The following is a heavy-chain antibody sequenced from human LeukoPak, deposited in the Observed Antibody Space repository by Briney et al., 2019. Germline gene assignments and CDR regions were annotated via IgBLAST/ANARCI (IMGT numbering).Heavy chain of an antibody. CDR1: GFTVSGKY. Sequence: GGSLRLSCAASGFTVSGKYMTWVRQAPGKGLEWVSVIYSGGSTFYAGSLEGRFTISRDNSKNTLYLQMNSLRAENTAVYYCAATTLITMVRRVITTGYMDIWGKGTTVTVSS. CDR2: IYSGGST. J-gene: IGHJ6*03. V-gene: IGHV3-66*02. D-gene: IGHD3-10*01. CDR3: AATTLITMVRRVITTGYMDI.